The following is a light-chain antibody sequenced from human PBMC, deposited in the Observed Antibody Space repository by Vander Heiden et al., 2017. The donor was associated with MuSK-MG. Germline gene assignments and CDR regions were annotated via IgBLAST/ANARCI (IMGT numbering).Light chain of an antibody. Sequence: DIVMTQSPVSLAVSLGERATINCKSSQNVLYSSNNKNYLAWYQQKPGQPPKLLIYWASTRDSGVPDRFSGSGSGTDFTLTISSLQAADVAVYYCQQYDSTPLTFGQGTRLEIK. CDR1: QNVLYSSNNKNY. CDR2: WAS. CDR3: QQYDSTPLT. V-gene: IGKV4-1*01. J-gene: IGKJ5*01.